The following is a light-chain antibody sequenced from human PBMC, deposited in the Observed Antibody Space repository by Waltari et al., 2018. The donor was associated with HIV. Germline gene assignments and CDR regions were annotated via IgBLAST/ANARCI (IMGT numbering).Light chain of an antibody. CDR2: EVT. J-gene: IGLJ2*01. CDR3: CSYASSGTLVV. CDR1: SSDIGNSNL. V-gene: IGLV2-23*02. Sequence: QSALTQPASVSGSPGQSISISCTEASSDIGNSNLVSWYQPHTGRAPKLLIFEVTKRPSVVSNRLSGSKSGNTAALTISDLQADDEADYYCCSYASSGTLVVFCGGTRVTVL.